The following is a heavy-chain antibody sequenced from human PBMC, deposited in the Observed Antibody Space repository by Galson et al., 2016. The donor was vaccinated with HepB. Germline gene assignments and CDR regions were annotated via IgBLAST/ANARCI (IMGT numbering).Heavy chain of an antibody. CDR2: ITGSGATT. J-gene: IGHJ5*02. D-gene: IGHD3-22*01. CDR1: GFSFSTSG. V-gene: IGHV3-23*01. CDR3: AALYSSSHH. Sequence: LRLSCAASGFSFSTSGMSWVRQTPGRGLEWVSGITGSGATTHYADSVKGRFTISRDNSKNTLYLDMNNLRAGDTAVYYCAALYSSSHHWGPGTLVTVSS.